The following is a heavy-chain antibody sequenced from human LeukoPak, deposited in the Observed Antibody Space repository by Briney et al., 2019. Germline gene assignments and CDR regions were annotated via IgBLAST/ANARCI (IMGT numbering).Heavy chain of an antibody. V-gene: IGHV1-46*01. CDR3: ARETPVGRTAFDP. J-gene: IGHJ5*02. CDR1: GYTFTSYY. D-gene: IGHD1-26*01. CDR2: INPSGGST. Sequence: ASVKVSCKASGYTFTSYYMYWVRQAPGQGLEWMGIINPSGGSTSYAQKFQGRVTMTRDTSTSTVYMELSSLRSEDTAVYYCARETPVGRTAFDPWGQGTLVTVSS.